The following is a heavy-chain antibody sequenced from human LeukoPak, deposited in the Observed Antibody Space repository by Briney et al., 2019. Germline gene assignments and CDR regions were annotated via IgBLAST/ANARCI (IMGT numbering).Heavy chain of an antibody. CDR3: ARGATHNYYYHYMDV. V-gene: IGHV4-34*01. CDR2: INHSGST. Sequence: SETLSLTCAVYGGSFSGYYWNWIRQSPGKGLEWIAEINHSGSTNYNPSLKSRVTISVDTSKNQFSLKLSSVTAADTAVYYCARGATHNYYYHYMDVWGKGTTVTVSS. CDR1: GGSFSGYY. D-gene: IGHD5-12*01. J-gene: IGHJ6*03.